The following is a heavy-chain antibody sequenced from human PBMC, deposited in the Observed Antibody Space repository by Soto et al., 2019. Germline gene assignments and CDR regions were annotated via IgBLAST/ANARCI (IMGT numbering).Heavy chain of an antibody. J-gene: IGHJ5*02. Sequence: EVQVVESGGGLVKPGGSLTLSCNFTFILYSMNWVRQAPGKGLEWVASISSGAAYIKYADSVEGRFTLSRDNAKSSVSLQMSSLRVEDTAVYFCTRDEGGSYDSWFHPWGQGTQVTVSA. CDR1: TFILYS. D-gene: IGHD1-26*01. CDR3: TRDEGGSYDSWFHP. V-gene: IGHV3-21*01. CDR2: ISSGAAYI.